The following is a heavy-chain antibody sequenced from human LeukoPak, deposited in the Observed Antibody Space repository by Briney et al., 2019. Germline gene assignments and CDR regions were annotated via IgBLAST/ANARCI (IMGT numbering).Heavy chain of an antibody. CDR2: IYYSGST. D-gene: IGHD5-24*01. J-gene: IGHJ1*01. V-gene: IGHV4-59*01. CDR3: ARVEMATISEYFQH. CDR1: GGSISSYY. Sequence: PSETLSLTCTVSGGSISSYYWSWIRQPPGKGLEWIGYIYYSGSTNYNPSLKSRVTISVDTSKNQFSLKLSSVTAADTAVYYCARVEMATISEYFQHWGQGTLVTVSS.